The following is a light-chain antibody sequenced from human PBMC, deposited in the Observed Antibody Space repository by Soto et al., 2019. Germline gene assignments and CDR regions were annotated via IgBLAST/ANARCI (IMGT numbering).Light chain of an antibody. J-gene: IGKJ1*01. CDR1: QSVNKW. Sequence: QMLPAPTTVSSSAPGTLTLTCRASQSVNKWLAWFQQKPGKVPKLLIFDASTLQTGLSSRFGGGGSGTDFTLTISGLQPDDFATYYCQQYNSYSPWPLAPGTKVDI. CDR2: DAS. CDR3: QQYNSYSPWP. V-gene: IGKV1-5*01.